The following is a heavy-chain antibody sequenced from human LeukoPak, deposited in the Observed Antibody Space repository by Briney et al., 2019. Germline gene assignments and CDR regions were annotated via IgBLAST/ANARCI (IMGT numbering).Heavy chain of an antibody. CDR1: GLTSHNYP. V-gene: IGHV3-23*01. J-gene: IGHJ6*02. D-gene: IGHD6-13*01. Sequence: GGSLRLSCAASGLTSHNYPMYWVRQAPGKGLEWVSGIGGSGGTSFYADSVKGRFTITRDNSKNTLYLQMNSLRAEDTAVYYCARDSTLQLGAYGMDVWGQGTTVTVSS. CDR3: ARDSTLQLGAYGMDV. CDR2: IGGSGGTS.